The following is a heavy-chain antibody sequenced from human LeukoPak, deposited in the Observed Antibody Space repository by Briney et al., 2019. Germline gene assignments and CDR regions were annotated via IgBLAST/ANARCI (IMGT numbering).Heavy chain of an antibody. Sequence: GGSLRLSCAAPGFTFHDYAIHWVRQAPGKGLEWVSLISGDGGSTFYADSVKGRFTLSRDKSKNSLYLQMNSLRSDDTALYYCARESESSGWYDYWGQGTLVTVSS. CDR3: ARESESSGWYDY. CDR1: GFTFHDYA. D-gene: IGHD6-19*01. CDR2: ISGDGGST. J-gene: IGHJ4*02. V-gene: IGHV3-43*02.